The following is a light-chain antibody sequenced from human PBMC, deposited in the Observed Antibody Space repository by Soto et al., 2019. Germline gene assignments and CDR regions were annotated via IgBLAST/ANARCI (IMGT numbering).Light chain of an antibody. Sequence: DIQMTQSPSTLSASVGDRVSITCRASQSVDRYLAWYQQKPGKAPHLLIYDASSLESGVPSRFSGSGSGTEFTLTISSLQPDDFSIYYCQQSDSTPYTFGQGTKLEIK. J-gene: IGKJ2*01. CDR1: QSVDRY. CDR3: QQSDSTPYT. V-gene: IGKV1-5*01. CDR2: DAS.